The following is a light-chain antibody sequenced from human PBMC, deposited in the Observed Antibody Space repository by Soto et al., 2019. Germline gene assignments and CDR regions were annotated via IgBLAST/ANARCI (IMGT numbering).Light chain of an antibody. J-gene: IGKJ4*01. V-gene: IGKV3-20*01. CDR3: QQYVSLPPT. Sequence: EIVLTQSPGTLSLSAGERATLSCRASQSVSKNFLASYQQKPGQAPRLLINGASSRATGIPARFSGSGYGTDFSLTIVRREPEDVAVYFCQQYVSLPPTFGGGTKVAMK. CDR2: GAS. CDR1: QSVSKNF.